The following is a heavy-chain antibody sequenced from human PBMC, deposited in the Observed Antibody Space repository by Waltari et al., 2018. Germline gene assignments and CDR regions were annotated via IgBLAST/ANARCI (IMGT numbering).Heavy chain of an antibody. CDR3: AKGGLLPFDY. J-gene: IGHJ4*02. Sequence: EVQLLESGGGLVQPGGSLRLSCAASGFTFSSYAMSWVRQAPGKGLEWVSVIYSGGSTYYADSVKGRFTISRDNSKNTLYLQMNSLRAEDTAVYYCAKGGLLPFDYWGQGTLVTVSS. CDR2: IYSGGST. V-gene: IGHV3-23*03. CDR1: GFTFSSYA.